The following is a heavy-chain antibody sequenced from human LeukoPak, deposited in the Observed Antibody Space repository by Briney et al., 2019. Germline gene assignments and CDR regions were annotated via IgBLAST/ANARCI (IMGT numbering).Heavy chain of an antibody. CDR2: ISGSGSST. D-gene: IGHD2-2*01. J-gene: IGHJ4*02. CDR3: AKNIRSSTMYFDY. V-gene: IGHV3-23*01. Sequence: GGSLRLSCAASGFTFSSYAMSWVRQAPGKGLEWVSAISGSGSSTYYADSVKGRFTISRDNSKNTLYLQMNSLRAEDTAVYYCAKNIRSSTMYFDYWGQGTLVTVSS. CDR1: GFTFSSYA.